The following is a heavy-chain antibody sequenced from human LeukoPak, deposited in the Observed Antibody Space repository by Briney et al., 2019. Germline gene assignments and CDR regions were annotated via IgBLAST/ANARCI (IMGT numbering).Heavy chain of an antibody. J-gene: IGHJ4*02. V-gene: IGHV4-4*07. CDR3: ARPKDRYYYDSSGYYLSD. CDR1: GGSISSYY. D-gene: IGHD3-22*01. CDR2: IYTSGST. Sequence: SETLSLTCTVSGGSISSYYWSWIRQPAGKGLEWIGRIYTSGSTNYNPSLKSRVTMSVDTSKNQFSLKLSSVTAADTAVYYCARPKDRYYYDSSGYYLSDWGQGTLVTVSS.